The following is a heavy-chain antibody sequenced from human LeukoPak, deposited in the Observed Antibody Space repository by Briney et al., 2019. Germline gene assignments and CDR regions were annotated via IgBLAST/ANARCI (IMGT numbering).Heavy chain of an antibody. D-gene: IGHD5-18*01. J-gene: IGHJ5*02. CDR3: AGGGYSYGENWFDP. CDR1: GFTFSSYS. V-gene: IGHV3-21*01. CDR2: ISSSSSYI. Sequence: GGSLRLSCAASGFTFSSYSMNWVRQAPGKGVDWGSSISSSSSYIYYADSVKGRFTISRDNAKNSLYLQMNSLRSEDTAVYYCAGGGYSYGENWFDPWGQGTLVTVSS.